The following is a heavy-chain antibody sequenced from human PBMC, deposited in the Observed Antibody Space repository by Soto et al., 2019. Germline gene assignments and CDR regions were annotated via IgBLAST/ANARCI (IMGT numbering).Heavy chain of an antibody. V-gene: IGHV3-33*01. CDR2: IWYDGSNK. D-gene: IGHD1-1*01. J-gene: IGHJ4*02. CDR1: GFTFNTYG. Sequence: RRLSCATSGFTFNTYGMNWVRQAPGKGLEWVAFIWYDGSNKYYADSVKGRFTVSRDNSKNIVYLQMKSLRGEDTAVYYCARVGVAGTTAHFDYWGQGTLVTVSS. CDR3: ARVGVAGTTAHFDY.